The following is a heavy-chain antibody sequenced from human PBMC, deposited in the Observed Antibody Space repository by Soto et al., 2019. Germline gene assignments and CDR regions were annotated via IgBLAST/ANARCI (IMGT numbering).Heavy chain of an antibody. V-gene: IGHV2-5*02. J-gene: IGHJ5*02. CDR1: GFSLSTSGVG. D-gene: IGHD3-3*01. CDR3: AYAYDFLSGTNWFDP. CDR2: IYWDDTK. Sequence: QITLKESGPTLVKPTQTLTLTCTFSGFSLSTSGVGVVWIRQPPGKALEWLALIYWDDTKRYRPSLRSRLTITKDTSKNQVVLTMTNMGPVDTGTYYCAYAYDFLSGTNWFDPWGQGTLVTVSS.